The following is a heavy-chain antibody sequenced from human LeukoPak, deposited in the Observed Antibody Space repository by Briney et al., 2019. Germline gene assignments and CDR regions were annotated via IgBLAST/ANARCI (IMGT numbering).Heavy chain of an antibody. CDR2: INPNSGAT. D-gene: IGHD1-26*01. CDR1: GYTFTLYY. J-gene: IGHJ3*02. Sequence: ASVKVSCKASGYTFTLYYMHWVRQAPGQGLEWMGWINPNSGATNCAQKFQGRVTMTRDTSINTAYMDLSSLRSDDTAVYYCARDRGAPDAFEIWGQGTMVIVSS. CDR3: ARDRGAPDAFEI. V-gene: IGHV1-2*02.